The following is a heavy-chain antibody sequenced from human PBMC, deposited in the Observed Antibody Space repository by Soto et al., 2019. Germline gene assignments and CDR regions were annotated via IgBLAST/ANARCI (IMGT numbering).Heavy chain of an antibody. D-gene: IGHD3-9*01. CDR2: IWNDGTNK. CDR1: GFRLGTYG. V-gene: IGHV3-33*03. Sequence: GGSLRLSCTASGFRLGTYGMHWVRRAPGKGLEWVAVIWNDGTNKYQADSVKGRFTVSRDNSKNTLYLQMNSLRVEDTAVYYCARALGTGTGDYNLLLYYYGLEVWGQGTTVTVSS. CDR3: ARALGTGTGDYNLLLYYYGLEV. J-gene: IGHJ6*02.